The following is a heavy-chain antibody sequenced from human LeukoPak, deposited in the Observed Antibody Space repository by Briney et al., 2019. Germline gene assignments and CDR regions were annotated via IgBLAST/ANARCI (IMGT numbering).Heavy chain of an antibody. D-gene: IGHD3-10*02. CDR2: ISGSDGTT. J-gene: IGHJ6*04. CDR3: AELGITMIGGV. CDR1: GFTFNSYA. V-gene: IGHV3-23*01. Sequence: GGSLRLSCAASGFTFNSYAMSWVRQAPGKGLEWVSGISGSDGTTYYADSVKGRFTISRDNSKNSLYLQMNSLRAEDTAVYYCAELGITMIGGVWGKGTTVTISS.